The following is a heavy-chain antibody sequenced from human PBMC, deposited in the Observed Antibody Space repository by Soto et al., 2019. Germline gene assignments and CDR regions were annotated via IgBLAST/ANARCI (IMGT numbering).Heavy chain of an antibody. CDR2: IIPKLGSA. CDR1: GGGNLRDYR. Sequence: QVQLVQSGAEVKKPGSSVQVSCKASGGGNLRDYRTTWVRQAPGQGLEWMGGIIPKLGSANYAQNFQGRVTITADESTSTVYMELRSLRSEDTAVYYCARGGGGYNFGADYWGQGTPVTVSS. V-gene: IGHV1-69*01. J-gene: IGHJ4*02. D-gene: IGHD5-12*01. CDR3: ARGGGGYNFGADY.